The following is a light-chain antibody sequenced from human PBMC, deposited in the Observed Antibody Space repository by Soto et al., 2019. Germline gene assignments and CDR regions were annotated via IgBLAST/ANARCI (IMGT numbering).Light chain of an antibody. V-gene: IGKV3-15*01. CDR3: QHYNNWPPPWT. CDR2: GAS. Sequence: EIVMTQSPATLSVSPGERATLSCRASQSVGSNLAWYQQKPGQAPGLLIYGASTRATGIPARFRGSGSGTEFTLTISSLQSEDFAVYFRQHYNNWPPPWTFGQGTKVEVK. CDR1: QSVGSN. J-gene: IGKJ1*01.